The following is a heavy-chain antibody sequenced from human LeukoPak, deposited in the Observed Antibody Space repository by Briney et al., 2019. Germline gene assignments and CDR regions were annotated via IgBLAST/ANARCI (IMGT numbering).Heavy chain of an antibody. J-gene: IGHJ4*02. D-gene: IGHD4-11*01. CDR3: AREDDYSNYFDY. CDR1: GFTFSSYW. Sequence: GGSLRLSCAASGFTFSSYWTHWVRQAPGKGLVWVSRINSDGSSTSYADSVKGRFTISRDNAKNTLYLQMNSLRAEDTAVYYCAREDDYSNYFDYWGQGTLVTVSS. CDR2: INSDGSST. V-gene: IGHV3-74*01.